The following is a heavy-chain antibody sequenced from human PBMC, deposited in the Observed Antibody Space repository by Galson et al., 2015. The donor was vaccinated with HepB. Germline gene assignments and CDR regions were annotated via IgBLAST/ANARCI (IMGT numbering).Heavy chain of an antibody. CDR2: FDPEDGET. J-gene: IGHJ3*02. Sequence: SVKVSCKVSGYTLTELSMHWVRQAPGKGLEWMGGFDPEDGETIYAQKFQGRVTMTEDTSTDTAYMELSSLRSEDTAVYYCATGRPQKWMVVITGAFDIWGQGTMVTVSS. CDR3: ATGRPQKWMVVITGAFDI. V-gene: IGHV1-24*01. D-gene: IGHD3-22*01. CDR1: GYTLTELS.